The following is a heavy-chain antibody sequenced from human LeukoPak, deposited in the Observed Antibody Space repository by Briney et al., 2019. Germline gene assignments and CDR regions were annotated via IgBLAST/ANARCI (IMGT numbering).Heavy chain of an antibody. CDR3: ARGPGHTNFDY. CDR2: INGYKGNT. CDR1: GYTYSSYG. V-gene: IGHV1-18*01. Sequence: ASVKVSCKASGYTYSSYGISWVRQAPGQGLEWMGWINGYKGNTNYAQKLRGRVTMTTDTSTSTAYMELRSLRSDDTAVYYCARGPGHTNFDYWGQGTLVTVSS. J-gene: IGHJ4*02.